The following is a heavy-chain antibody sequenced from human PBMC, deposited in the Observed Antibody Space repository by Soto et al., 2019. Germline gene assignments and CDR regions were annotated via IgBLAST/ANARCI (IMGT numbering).Heavy chain of an antibody. Sequence: CRLRQATGKWLSWLTRIKCRTNGRRTDYAAPVKGRFTISRDDSKNTLYLQMNSLRTEDTAVYYCTTDDPINRTCGNGT. J-gene: IGHJ5*01. CDR3: TTDDPINRT. CDR2: IKCRTNGRRT. V-gene: IGHV3-15*01.